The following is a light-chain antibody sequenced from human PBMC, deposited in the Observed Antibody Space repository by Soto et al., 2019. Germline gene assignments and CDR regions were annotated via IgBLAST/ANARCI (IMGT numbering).Light chain of an antibody. CDR3: QQYNSYPIT. CDR1: QSVSSN. CDR2: GAS. J-gene: IGKJ3*01. Sequence: EIVMTQSPATLSVSPGERATFSCRASQSVSSNLAWYQQKPGQAPRLLIYGASTRATGIPARFSGSGSGTEFTLTISGLQPDDFATYYCQQYNSYPITFGPGTKVDIK. V-gene: IGKV3-15*01.